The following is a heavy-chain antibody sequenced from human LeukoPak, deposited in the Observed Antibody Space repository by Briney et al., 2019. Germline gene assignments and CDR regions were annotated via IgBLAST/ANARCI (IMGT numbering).Heavy chain of an antibody. Sequence: PGGSLRLSCAASGFIFTNFAVHWVRQAPGKGREWVAVISNDERNKYYAESVKGRFTISRDNSNSMVYLQMTSLRLEDTAVYYCARPSPPGDGYNPSDQWGQGSLVIVSS. D-gene: IGHD5-24*01. V-gene: IGHV3-30*04. CDR3: ARPSPPGDGYNPSDQ. J-gene: IGHJ4*02. CDR2: ISNDERNK. CDR1: GFIFTNFA.